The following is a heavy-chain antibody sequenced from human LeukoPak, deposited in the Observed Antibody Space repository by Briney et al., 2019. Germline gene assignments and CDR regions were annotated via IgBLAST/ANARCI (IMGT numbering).Heavy chain of an antibody. J-gene: IGHJ1*01. CDR2: IKTDGSEK. V-gene: IGHV3-7*01. D-gene: IGHD3-22*01. Sequence: PGGSLRLSCAASGFTFSVYWMGWVRQAPGKGLQWVANIKTDGSEKYYVDSVKGRFTISRDNAKNSLYLQMNSLRAEDTAVYYCATYSSLNRREFQYWGQGTLLTVSS. CDR3: ATYSSLNRREFQY. CDR1: GFTFSVYW.